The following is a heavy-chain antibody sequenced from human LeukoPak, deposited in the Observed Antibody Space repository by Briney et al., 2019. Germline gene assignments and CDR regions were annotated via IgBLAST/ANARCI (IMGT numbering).Heavy chain of an antibody. V-gene: IGHV4-61*02. CDR3: ARETSSYGSSWYYDYMDV. CDR1: GGSISSGSYY. D-gene: IGHD6-13*01. Sequence: PSETLSLTCTVSGGSISSGSYYWSWIRQPAGKGLEWIGRIYTSGSTYYNPSLKSRVTISVDTSKNQFSLKLSSVTAADTAVYYCARETSSYGSSWYYDYMDVWGKGTTVTVSS. J-gene: IGHJ6*03. CDR2: IYTSGST.